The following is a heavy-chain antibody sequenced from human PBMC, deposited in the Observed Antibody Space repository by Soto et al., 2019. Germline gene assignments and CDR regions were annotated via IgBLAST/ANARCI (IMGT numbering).Heavy chain of an antibody. CDR1: GYTFSDFD. V-gene: IGHV1-8*01. J-gene: IGHJ6*02. CDR3: ARGNPFNYAGFDV. CDR2: MNAKSGGT. Sequence: ASVKVSCKASGYTFSDFDINWLRQASGQGPEWMGWMNAKSGGTFFPQRFQGKFNMTWDTSPSTAYMEVGSLTSDDTAIYYCARGNPFNYAGFDVWAQGTTVTVSS. D-gene: IGHD3-16*01.